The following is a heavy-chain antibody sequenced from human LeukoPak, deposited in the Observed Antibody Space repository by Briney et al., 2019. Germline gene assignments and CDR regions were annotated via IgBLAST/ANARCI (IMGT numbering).Heavy chain of an antibody. Sequence: GGSLRLSCAASGLTFSDHYMDWVRQAPGKGLEWDGRTRNKANSYTTEYAASEKGRFTISRDDSKNSLYLQMNSLKAEDTAVYYCVREYQLLGYYYYYMDVWGKGTTVTVSS. D-gene: IGHD2-2*01. CDR1: GLTFSDHY. CDR3: VREYQLLGYYYYYMDV. J-gene: IGHJ6*03. V-gene: IGHV3-72*01. CDR2: TRNKANSYTT.